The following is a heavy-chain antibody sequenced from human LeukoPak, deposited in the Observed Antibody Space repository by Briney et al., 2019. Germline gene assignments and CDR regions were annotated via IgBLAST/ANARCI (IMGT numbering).Heavy chain of an antibody. D-gene: IGHD2-2*01. Sequence: PSETLSLTCAVYGGSFSGYYWSWIRQPPGKGLEWIGEINHSGGTNYNPSLKSRVTISVDTSKNQFSLKLSSVTAADTAVYYCARGVGKYQLRGFDPWGQGTLVTVSS. CDR2: INHSGGT. CDR3: ARGVGKYQLRGFDP. V-gene: IGHV4-34*01. CDR1: GGSFSGYY. J-gene: IGHJ5*02.